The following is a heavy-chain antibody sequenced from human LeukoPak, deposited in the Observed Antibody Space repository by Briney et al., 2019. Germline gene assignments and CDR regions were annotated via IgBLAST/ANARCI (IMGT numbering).Heavy chain of an antibody. V-gene: IGHV3-7*01. J-gene: IGHJ3*02. CDR3: ARDLSVAYAFDI. CDR1: GFTFSSYW. D-gene: IGHD6-19*01. Sequence: PGGSPRLSCAASGFTFSSYWMSWVRQAPGKGLEWEANIKQDGSEKYYVDSVKGRFTISRDNAKNSLYLQMNSLRAEDTAVYYCARDLSVAYAFDIWGQGTMVTVSS. CDR2: IKQDGSEK.